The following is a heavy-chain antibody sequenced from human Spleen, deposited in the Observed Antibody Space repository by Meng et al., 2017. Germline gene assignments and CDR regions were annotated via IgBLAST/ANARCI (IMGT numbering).Heavy chain of an antibody. CDR1: GFYFNNAW. Sequence: GESLKISCAASGFYFNNAWMSWVRQTPGKGLEWVGRIKSNTDRGTTEYAAPVTGRFTISRDDSKSIAYLQMNSLKTEDTAVYYCTRERSSGWYYGYWGQGTLVTVSS. V-gene: IGHV3-15*01. D-gene: IGHD6-19*01. CDR3: TRERSSGWYYGY. CDR2: IKSNTDRGTT. J-gene: IGHJ4*02.